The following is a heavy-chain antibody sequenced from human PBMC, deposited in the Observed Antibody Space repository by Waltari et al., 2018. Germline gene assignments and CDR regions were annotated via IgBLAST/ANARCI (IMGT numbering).Heavy chain of an antibody. J-gene: IGHJ4*02. Sequence: QLQLQESGPGLVKPSETLSLTCTVSGGSISSSSYYWGWIRQPPGKGLEWVGGIYYSGSTYYNPSLKSRVTISVDTSKNQFSLKLSSVTAADTAVYYCARLGYRGQLVPDYWGQGTLVTVSS. V-gene: IGHV4-39*01. CDR1: GGSISSSSYY. D-gene: IGHD6-6*01. CDR3: ARLGYRGQLVPDY. CDR2: IYYSGST.